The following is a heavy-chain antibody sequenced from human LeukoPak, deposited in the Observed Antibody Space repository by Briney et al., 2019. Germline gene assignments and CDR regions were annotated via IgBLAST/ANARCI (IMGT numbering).Heavy chain of an antibody. J-gene: IGHJ4*02. CDR3: TTDPTTVPTSWGY. CDR1: GFTFSSYG. Sequence: GGSLRLSCAASGFTFSSYGMHWVRQAPGKGLEWVAFMRYDGSNKYYADSVKARFTISRDNSKNTLYLQMNSLRAEDTAVYYCTTDPTTVPTSWGYWGQGTLVTVSS. D-gene: IGHD4-17*01. V-gene: IGHV3-30*02. CDR2: MRYDGSNK.